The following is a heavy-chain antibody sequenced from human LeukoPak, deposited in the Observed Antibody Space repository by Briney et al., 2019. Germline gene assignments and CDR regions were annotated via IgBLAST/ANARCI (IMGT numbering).Heavy chain of an antibody. D-gene: IGHD2-2*01. Sequence: ASVKVSCKASGYTFTSYYMHWVRQAPGQGLEWMGIINPSGGSTSYAQKFQGRVTMTRDMSTSTVYMELSSLRSEDTAVYYYARDGGYCSSTSCNRDWFDPWGQGTLVTVSS. J-gene: IGHJ5*02. CDR2: INPSGGST. CDR3: ARDGGYCSSTSCNRDWFDP. V-gene: IGHV1-46*01. CDR1: GYTFTSYY.